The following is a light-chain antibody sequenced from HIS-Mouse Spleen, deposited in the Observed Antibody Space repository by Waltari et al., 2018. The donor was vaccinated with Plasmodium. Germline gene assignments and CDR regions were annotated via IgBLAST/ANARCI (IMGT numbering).Light chain of an antibody. CDR3: YSTDSSGNHRV. J-gene: IGLJ3*02. Sequence: SYELTQPPSVSVSPGQTARITCSGDALPNKYAYWYQHKSGQAPVMVIYEDSKRPSGMPERFSGSSSGTMATVTISGAQVEDEADYYCYSTDSSGNHRVFGGGTKLTVL. V-gene: IGLV3-10*01. CDR2: EDS. CDR1: ALPNKY.